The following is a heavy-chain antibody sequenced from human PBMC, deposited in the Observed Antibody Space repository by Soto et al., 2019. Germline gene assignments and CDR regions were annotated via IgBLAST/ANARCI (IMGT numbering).Heavy chain of an antibody. CDR3: ARLMYYYDSCCYDYDRALLAFPTRRAADL. CDR2: IFYSGST. V-gene: IGHV4-39*07. J-gene: IGHJ2*01. CDR1: GGSISSSSYY. D-gene: IGHD3-22*01. Sequence: PSETLSLTCTVSGGSISSSSYYWGWIRQPPGKGLEWIGSIFYSGSTYYNPSLKSRVTISVDTSKNQFSLRLTSVTAADTAVYYCARLMYYYDSCCYDYDRALLAFPTRRAADL.